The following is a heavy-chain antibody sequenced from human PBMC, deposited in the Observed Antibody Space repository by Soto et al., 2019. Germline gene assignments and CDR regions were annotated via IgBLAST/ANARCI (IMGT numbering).Heavy chain of an antibody. CDR2: IYYSGST. CDR3: ARAYGGYADY. J-gene: IGHJ4*02. CDR1: GGSISSYY. Sequence: PSETLSLTCTVSGGSISSYYWSWIRQPPGKGLERIGYIYYSGSTNYNPSIKSRVTISVDTSKNHFSLKLSSVTAADTAVYYCARAYGGYADYWGQGALVTVSS. D-gene: IGHD5-12*01. V-gene: IGHV4-59*01.